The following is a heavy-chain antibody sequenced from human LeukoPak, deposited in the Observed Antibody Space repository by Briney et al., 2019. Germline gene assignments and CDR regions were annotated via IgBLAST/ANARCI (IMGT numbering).Heavy chain of an antibody. CDR1: GFTFSSFS. CDR3: ARDQGGVGY. V-gene: IGHV3-21*01. Sequence: GGSLRLSCAASGFTFSSFSLNWVRQAPGKGLEWVSSISSSGTYIYYADSVKGRFTIPRDNAKNSLYLQMNSLRAEDTAVYYCARDQGGVGYWGQGTLVTVSS. D-gene: IGHD3-16*01. J-gene: IGHJ4*02. CDR2: ISSSGTYI.